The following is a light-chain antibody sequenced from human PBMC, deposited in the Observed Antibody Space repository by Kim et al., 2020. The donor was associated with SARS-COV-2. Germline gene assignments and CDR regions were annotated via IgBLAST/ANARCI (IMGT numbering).Light chain of an antibody. CDR1: QGISSY. CDR2: AAS. Sequence: DIQLTQSPSFLSASVGDRVTITCRASQGISSYLAWYQQKPGKAPKLLIYAASTLQSGVPSRFSGSGSGTEFTLTISSLQPEDFATYYCQQPLTFGGGTKVDIK. CDR3: QQPLT. J-gene: IGKJ4*01. V-gene: IGKV1-9*01.